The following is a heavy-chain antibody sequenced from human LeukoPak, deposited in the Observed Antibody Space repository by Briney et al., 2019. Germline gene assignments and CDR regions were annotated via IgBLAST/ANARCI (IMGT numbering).Heavy chain of an antibody. CDR1: GGSFSGYY. CDR2: INHSGST. J-gene: IGHJ4*02. D-gene: IGHD2-15*01. CDR3: ARGPYCSGGSCYYFDY. V-gene: IGHV4-34*01. Sequence: PSETLSLTCAVYGGSFSGYYWSWIRQPPGKGLEWIGEINHSGSTNYNPSLKSRVTISVDTSKNQFSLKLSSVTAADTAVYYCARGPYCSGGSCYYFDYWGQGTLVTVSS.